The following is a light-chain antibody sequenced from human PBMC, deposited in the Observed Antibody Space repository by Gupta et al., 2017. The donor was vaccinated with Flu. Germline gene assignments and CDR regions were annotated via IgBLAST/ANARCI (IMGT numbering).Light chain of an antibody. Sequence: EIVMTQSPATLSVSPGERATLSCRASQSVSSNLAWYQQKPGQAPRLLIYGASTRATGIPARFSGSGSGKDFTLTISILQSEDFAVYYCQQYNNWRGTFGQGTKVEIK. J-gene: IGKJ1*01. CDR2: GAS. V-gene: IGKV3-15*01. CDR3: QQYNNWRGT. CDR1: QSVSSN.